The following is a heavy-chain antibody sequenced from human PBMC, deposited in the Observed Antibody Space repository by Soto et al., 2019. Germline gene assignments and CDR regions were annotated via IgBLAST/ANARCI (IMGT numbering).Heavy chain of an antibody. D-gene: IGHD6-6*01. V-gene: IGHV4-39*01. J-gene: IGHJ4*02. CDR2: IYYSGST. Sequence: SETLSLTCTVSGGSISSSSYYWGWIRQPPGKGLEWIGSIYYSGSTYYNPSLKSRVTISVDTSKNQFSLKLSSVTAADTAVYYCARLLGIAARSWVDYWGQGTLVTVSS. CDR3: ARLLGIAARSWVDY. CDR1: GGSISSSSYY.